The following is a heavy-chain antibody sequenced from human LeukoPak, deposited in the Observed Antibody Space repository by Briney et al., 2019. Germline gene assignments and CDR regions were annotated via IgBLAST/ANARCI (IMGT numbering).Heavy chain of an antibody. CDR3: ARESDTSGPIDY. D-gene: IGHD3-22*01. V-gene: IGHV4-59*01. CDR1: GGSIRSYY. J-gene: IGHJ4*02. Sequence: PSETLSLTCIVSGGSIRSYYWSWIRQTPGKGLEWIGYISYSGNTNYNPSLKSRVTMSVDTSKNRFSLKLTSVTAADTAVYFCARESDTSGPIDYWGQGRLVAVSS. CDR2: ISYSGNT.